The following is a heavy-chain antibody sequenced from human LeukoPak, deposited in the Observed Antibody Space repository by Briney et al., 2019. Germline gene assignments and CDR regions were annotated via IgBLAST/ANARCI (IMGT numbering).Heavy chain of an antibody. V-gene: IGHV4-34*01. D-gene: IGHD5-12*01. Sequence: SETLSLTCAVYGGSFSGYYWSWIRQPPGKGLEWIGEINHSGSTNYNPPLKSRVTISVDTSKNQFSLKLSSVTAADTAVYYCASRGSGGYALDYWGQGTLVTVSS. CDR2: INHSGST. CDR3: ASRGSGGYALDY. CDR1: GGSFSGYY. J-gene: IGHJ4*02.